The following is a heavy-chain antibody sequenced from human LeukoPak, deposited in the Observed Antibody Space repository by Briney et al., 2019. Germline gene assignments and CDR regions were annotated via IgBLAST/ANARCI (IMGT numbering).Heavy chain of an antibody. J-gene: IGHJ4*02. D-gene: IGHD6-13*01. V-gene: IGHV3-11*01. CDR1: GFTFSDYY. Sequence: PGGSLRLSCAASGFTFSDYYMGWIRQAPGKGLEWVSHISSGSNSIYYADSVKGRFTISRDNAKNSLYLQMNSLRAEDTAVYYCAKDSGWFRFDYWGQGTLVTVSS. CDR2: ISSGSNSI. CDR3: AKDSGWFRFDY.